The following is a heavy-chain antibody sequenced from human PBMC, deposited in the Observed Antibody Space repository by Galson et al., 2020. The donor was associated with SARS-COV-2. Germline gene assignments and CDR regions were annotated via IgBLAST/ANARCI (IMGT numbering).Heavy chain of an antibody. V-gene: IGHV3-21*01. CDR1: GFTFSDYG. CDR2: ITTSSSYM. J-gene: IGHJ4*02. D-gene: IGHD3-16*01. Sequence: GRFLRLSCAASGFTFSDYGMNWVRQAPGKGLEWVSFITTSSSYMFYADSVKGRFTISRDNAKNSLYLEMNRLRAEDTAVYYCARAWGSGNYWGQGTLVTVSS. CDR3: ARAWGSGNY.